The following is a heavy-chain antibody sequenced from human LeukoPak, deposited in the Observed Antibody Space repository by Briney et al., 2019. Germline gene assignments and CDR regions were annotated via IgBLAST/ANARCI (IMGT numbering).Heavy chain of an antibody. D-gene: IGHD2-2*01. J-gene: IGHJ4*02. CDR1: GFTLSSYI. Sequence: PGGSLSLSCAPSGFTLSSYIMNWVRQAPGKGLEWVSYISSSSSTIYYADSVKGRFTLSRDNAKNSLYLQMNSLRAEDTAVYYCASTGRYCTSTSCSIYFHYWGQGTLVTVSS. CDR3: ASTGRYCTSTSCSIYFHY. V-gene: IGHV3-48*04. CDR2: ISSSSSTI.